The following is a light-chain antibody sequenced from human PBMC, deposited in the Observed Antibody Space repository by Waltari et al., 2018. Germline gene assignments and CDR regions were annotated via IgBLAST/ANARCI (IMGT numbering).Light chain of an antibody. V-gene: IGKV1-39*01. CDR1: QSISSY. Sequence: DIQMNQSPSSLYASVGARVTITCRASQSISSYLNWYQQKPGKAPKLLIYAASRLQSGVPSRFSGSGSGTDFTLTISSLQPEDFATYYCQQSYSTLMYTFGQGTKLEIK. CDR2: AAS. CDR3: QQSYSTLMYT. J-gene: IGKJ2*01.